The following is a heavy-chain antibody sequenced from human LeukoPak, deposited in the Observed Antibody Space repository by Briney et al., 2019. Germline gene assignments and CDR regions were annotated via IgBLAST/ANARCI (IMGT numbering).Heavy chain of an antibody. Sequence: GGFLRLSCAASGFTFSSYAMSWVRQAPGKGLEWVSAISGSGGSTYYADSVKGRFTISRDNSKNTLYLQMNSLRAEDTAVYYCAKKGTGYSYGYIDYWGQGTLVTVSS. J-gene: IGHJ4*02. CDR2: ISGSGGST. D-gene: IGHD5-18*01. CDR1: GFTFSSYA. CDR3: AKKGTGYSYGYIDY. V-gene: IGHV3-23*01.